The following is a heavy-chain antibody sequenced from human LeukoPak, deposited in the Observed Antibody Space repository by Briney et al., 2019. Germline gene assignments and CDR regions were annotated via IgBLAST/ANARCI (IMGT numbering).Heavy chain of an antibody. J-gene: IGHJ6*03. V-gene: IGHV3-23*01. CDR2: ISGSSDNT. D-gene: IGHD5-18*01. CDR3: AKGGYTYGYNYYYYYMDV. Sequence: GGSLRLSCLASGFTFSNYWMSWVRQAPGKGLEWVSGISGSSDNTYYADSVKGRFTISRDNSKNTLYLQMNSLRAEDTAVYYCAKGGYTYGYNYYYYYMDVWGKGTTVTVSS. CDR1: GFTFSNYW.